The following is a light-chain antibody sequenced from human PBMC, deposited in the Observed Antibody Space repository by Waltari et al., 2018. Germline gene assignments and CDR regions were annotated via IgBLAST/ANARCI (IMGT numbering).Light chain of an antibody. J-gene: IGKJ2*01. Sequence: IQLPNPPSSLSESVGNRFPITCRQSRSISSYLNWYQQKPGKAPKLLIYAASSLQSGVPSRFSGSGSGTDFTLTISSLQPEDFATYYCQQSYSTPHTFGQGTKLEIK. CDR3: QQSYSTPHT. V-gene: IGKV1-39*01. CDR1: RSISSY. CDR2: AAS.